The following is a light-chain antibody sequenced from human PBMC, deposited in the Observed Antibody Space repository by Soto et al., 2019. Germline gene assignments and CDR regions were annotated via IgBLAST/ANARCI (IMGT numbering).Light chain of an antibody. CDR3: QQYDNWPLT. J-gene: IGKJ4*01. CDR1: QSVDSN. Sequence: EILMTQSPSTLSVSPGDRATLSCRASQSVDSNLTWYQQKPGQAPRLLIFGASTRPTGIPARFSGSGSGTDFTLTISSLQSEDFGVYFCQQYDNWPLTFGGGTKVDIK. V-gene: IGKV3D-15*01. CDR2: GAS.